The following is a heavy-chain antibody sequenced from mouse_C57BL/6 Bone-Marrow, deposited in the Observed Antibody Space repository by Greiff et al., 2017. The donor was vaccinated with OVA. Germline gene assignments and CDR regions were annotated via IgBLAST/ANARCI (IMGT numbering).Heavy chain of an antibody. CDR3: ARPYYYGSSYWYFDV. J-gene: IGHJ1*03. CDR1: GYTFTSYW. D-gene: IGHD1-1*01. CDR2: IYPGSGST. Sequence: VQLQQPGAELVKPGASVKMSCKASGYTFTSYWITWVKQRPGQGLEWIGDIYPGSGSTNYNEKFKSKATLTVNTSSSTAYMQLSSLPSEDSAVYYCARPYYYGSSYWYFDVWGTGTTVTVSS. V-gene: IGHV1-55*01.